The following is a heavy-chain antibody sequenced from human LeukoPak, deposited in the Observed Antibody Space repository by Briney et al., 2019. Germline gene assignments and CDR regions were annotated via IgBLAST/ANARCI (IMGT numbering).Heavy chain of an antibody. V-gene: IGHV4-59*08. CDR1: GXSISGYY. CDR3: ASALYFHLWSGYCTPDHYYYGMDG. CDR2: IYYSGST. Sequence: SETLSLTCTVSGXSISGYYWSWIRQPPGKSLEWIAYIYYSGSTNYNPSLKSRVTISVDTSKNQFSLKLTSVTAADTAVYYCASALYFHLWSGYCTPDHYYYGMDGWGQGITVTVSS. J-gene: IGHJ6*02. D-gene: IGHD3-3*01.